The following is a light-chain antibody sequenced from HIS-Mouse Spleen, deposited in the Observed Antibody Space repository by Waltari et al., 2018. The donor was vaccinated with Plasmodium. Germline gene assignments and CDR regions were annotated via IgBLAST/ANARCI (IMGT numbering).Light chain of an antibody. Sequence: SSELTKDPAVSVALGQTVRITCQGDSLRSYNASWYQQKPGQAPVLVIYGKNNRPSGIPDRFSGSSSGNTASLTITGAQAEDEADYYCNSRDSSGNHWVFGGGTKLTVL. CDR1: SLRSYN. V-gene: IGLV3-19*01. J-gene: IGLJ3*02. CDR2: GKN. CDR3: NSRDSSGNHWV.